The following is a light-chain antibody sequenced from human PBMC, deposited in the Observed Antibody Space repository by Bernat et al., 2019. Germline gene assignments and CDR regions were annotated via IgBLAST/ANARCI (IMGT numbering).Light chain of an antibody. CDR3: QQYISYST. Sequence: DIEMTKSPSTLSASVGDRVTITCRASQSVSPLLAWYQHKPGKAPNLLIYPASTLESGVPSRFSGSGSGTEFTLTISSLQPEDSGIYYCQQYISYSTFGQGTKVEIK. CDR1: QSVSPL. V-gene: IGKV1-5*03. CDR2: PAS. J-gene: IGKJ1*01.